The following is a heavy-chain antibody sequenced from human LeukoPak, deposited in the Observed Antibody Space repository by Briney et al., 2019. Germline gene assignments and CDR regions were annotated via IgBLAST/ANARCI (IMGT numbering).Heavy chain of an antibody. V-gene: IGHV4-34*01. J-gene: IGHJ6*03. Sequence: TSETLSLTCAVYGGSFTIYSWTWIRQPPGKSLEWVGEISPSGNTQYNPSLKSRVTISVDTSKNQFSLKLSSVTAADTAVYYCAREKSGSYGYYYYYYYMDVWGKGTTVTVSS. D-gene: IGHD5-18*01. CDR3: AREKSGSYGYYYYYYYMDV. CDR2: ISPSGNT. CDR1: GGSFTIYS.